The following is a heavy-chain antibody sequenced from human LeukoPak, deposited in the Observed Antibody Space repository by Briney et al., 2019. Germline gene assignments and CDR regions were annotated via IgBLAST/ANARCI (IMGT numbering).Heavy chain of an antibody. CDR2: IIPILGIA. D-gene: IGHD3-10*01. CDR1: RDIFNSYA. V-gene: IGHV1-69*04. CDR3: ARAAMVRGKTTYYMDV. J-gene: IGHJ6*03. Sequence: PVKVSCKASRDIFNSYAIGWVRQAPGQGLEWMGRIIPILGIANYAQKFQGRVTITADKSTSTAYMELSSLRSEDTAVYYCARAAMVRGKTTYYMDVWGKGTTVTVSS.